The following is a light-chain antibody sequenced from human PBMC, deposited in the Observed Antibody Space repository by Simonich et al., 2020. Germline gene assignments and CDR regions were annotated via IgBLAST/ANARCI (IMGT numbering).Light chain of an antibody. CDR1: QRVSNN. CDR3: QQYNNWPPVT. J-gene: IGKJ2*01. Sequence: EIVMTQSPATLSVSPGERATLACRTSQRVSNNLAWYQQKPGQAPRLLIYGASTRATGIPARFSGSGSGTEFTLTISSMQSEDFAVYYCQQYNNWPPVTFGQGTKLEIK. V-gene: IGKV3-15*01. CDR2: GAS.